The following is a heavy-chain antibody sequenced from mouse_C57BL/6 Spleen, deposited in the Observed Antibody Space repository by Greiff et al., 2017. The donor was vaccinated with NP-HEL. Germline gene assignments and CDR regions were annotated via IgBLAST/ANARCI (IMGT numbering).Heavy chain of an antibody. V-gene: IGHV14-1*01. CDR2: IDPEDGDT. D-gene: IGHD1-1*01. CDR1: GFNIKDYY. Sequence: VQLKQSGAELVRPGASVKLSCTASGFNIKDYYMHWVKQRPEQGLEWIGRIDPEDGDTEYAPKFQGKAPMTADTSSNTAYLQLSSLTSEDTAVYYCTTLYYYGEPYWDYWGQGTTLTVSS. CDR3: TTLYYYGEPYWDY. J-gene: IGHJ2*01.